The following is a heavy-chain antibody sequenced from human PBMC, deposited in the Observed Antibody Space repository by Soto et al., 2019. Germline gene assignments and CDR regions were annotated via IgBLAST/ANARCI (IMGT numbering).Heavy chain of an antibody. CDR1: GYTFTGYY. CDR3: ARDAVPDYGDYKDTYVSWFDP. CDR2: INPNSGGT. Sequence: ASVKVSCKASGYTFTGYYMHWVRQAPGQGLEWMGWINPNSGGTNYAQKFQGWVTMTRDTSISTAYMELSRLRSDDTAVYYCARDAVPDYGDYKDTYVSWFDPWGQGTLVTVSS. V-gene: IGHV1-2*04. J-gene: IGHJ5*02. D-gene: IGHD4-17*01.